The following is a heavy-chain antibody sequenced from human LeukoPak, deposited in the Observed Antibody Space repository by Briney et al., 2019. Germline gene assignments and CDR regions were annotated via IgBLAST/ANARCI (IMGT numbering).Heavy chain of an antibody. CDR1: GFTFSNYD. V-gene: IGHV3-30*02. CDR3: ARAWAGMNYFDC. CDR2: MRNDGSQI. Sequence: PGGSLRLSCVASGFTFSNYDMHWVRQAPGKGLEWVASMRNDGSQIYHADSVKGRFTISRDNSKNTLYLQMNSLRAEDTAVYYCARAWAGMNYFDCWGQGTLVTVSS. J-gene: IGHJ4*02. D-gene: IGHD1-1*01.